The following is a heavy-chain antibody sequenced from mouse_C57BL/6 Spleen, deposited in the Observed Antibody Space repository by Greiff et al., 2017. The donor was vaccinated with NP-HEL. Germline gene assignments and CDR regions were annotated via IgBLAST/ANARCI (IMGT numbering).Heavy chain of an antibody. D-gene: IGHD1-1*01. CDR3: ARDPYGSSYGFDY. V-gene: IGHV5-16*01. J-gene: IGHJ2*01. CDR2: INYDGSST. Sequence: EVKLVESEGGLVQPGSSMKLSCTASGFTFSDYYMAWVRQVPEKGLEWVANINYDGSSTYYLDSLKSRFIISRDNAKNILYLQMSSLKSEDTATYYCARDPYGSSYGFDYWGQGTTLTVSS. CDR1: GFTFSDYY.